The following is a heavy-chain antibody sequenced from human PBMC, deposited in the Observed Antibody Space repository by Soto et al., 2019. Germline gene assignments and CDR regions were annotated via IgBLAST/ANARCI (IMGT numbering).Heavy chain of an antibody. Sequence: QVQLQESGPGLVKPSETLSLTCTVSGGSVSSGSYYWGWIRQPPGKGLEWIGYIYHSGSTNYNPSLKPRVTISVDTSKNQFSLSLTSVTAADTAVYYCARLSAAWFDPWGQGTLVTVAS. J-gene: IGHJ5*02. V-gene: IGHV4-61*01. D-gene: IGHD6-19*01. CDR3: ARLSAAWFDP. CDR1: GGSVSSGSYY. CDR2: IYHSGST.